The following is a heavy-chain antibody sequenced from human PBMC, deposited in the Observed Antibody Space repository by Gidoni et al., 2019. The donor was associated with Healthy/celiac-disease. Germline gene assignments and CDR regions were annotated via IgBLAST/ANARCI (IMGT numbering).Heavy chain of an antibody. CDR2: ISWNSGSI. V-gene: IGHV3-9*01. D-gene: IGHD3-16*02. CDR1: VFTFDDYA. Sequence: EVQLVESGGGLVQPARSLRLSCAASVFTFDDYAMHWVRQAPGKGLEWVSGISWNSGSIGYADSVKGRFTISRDNAKNSLYLQMNSLRAEDTAVYYCAKVGAATKKPVVIPSAFDIWGQGTMVTVSS. CDR3: AKVGAATKKPVVIPSAFDI. J-gene: IGHJ3*02.